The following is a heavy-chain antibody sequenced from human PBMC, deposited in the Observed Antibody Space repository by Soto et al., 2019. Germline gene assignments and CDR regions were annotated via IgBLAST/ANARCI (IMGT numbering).Heavy chain of an antibody. J-gene: IGHJ4*02. CDR3: ARSNDILTGPGLIDY. V-gene: IGHV4-34*01. Sequence: SETLSLTCAVYGGSFSGYYWSWIRQPPGKGLEWIGEINHSGSTNYNPSLKSRVTISVDTSKNQFSLKLSSVTAADTAVYYCARSNDILTGPGLIDYWGQGTLVTVSS. CDR2: INHSGST. CDR1: GGSFSGYY. D-gene: IGHD3-9*01.